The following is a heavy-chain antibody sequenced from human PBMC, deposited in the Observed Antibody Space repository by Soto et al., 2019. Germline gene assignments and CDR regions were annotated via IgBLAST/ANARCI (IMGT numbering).Heavy chain of an antibody. J-gene: IGHJ4*02. CDR2: IYYSGST. CDR3: ATHGDGYNSPFDY. CDR1: GGSISRSNYY. D-gene: IGHD5-12*01. V-gene: IGHV4-39*01. Sequence: PSETLSLPCTVSGGSISRSNYYWGWIRQPPGKGLEWIVSIYYSGSTYYNPSLKSRVTISVDTSKNQFSLKLTSVTAADTAVYYGATHGDGYNSPFDYWGQGTLVTVAS.